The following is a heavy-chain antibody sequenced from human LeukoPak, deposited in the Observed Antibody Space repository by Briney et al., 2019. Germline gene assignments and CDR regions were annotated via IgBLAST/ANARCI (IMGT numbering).Heavy chain of an antibody. CDR3: ARGYCSGGSCYLFDY. Sequence: SETLSLTCAAYGGSFSGYYWSWIRQPPGKGLEWIGEINHSGSTNYNPSLKSRVTISVDTSKNQFSLKLSSVTAADTAVYYCARGYCSGGSCYLFDYWGQGTLVTVSS. J-gene: IGHJ4*02. CDR2: INHSGST. V-gene: IGHV4-34*01. D-gene: IGHD2-15*01. CDR1: GGSFSGYY.